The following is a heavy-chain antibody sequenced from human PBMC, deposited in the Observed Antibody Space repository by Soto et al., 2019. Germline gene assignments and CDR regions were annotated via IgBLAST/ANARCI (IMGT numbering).Heavy chain of an antibody. CDR1: GGSFSDYY. J-gene: IGHJ5*02. CDR2: INHSGST. Sequence: QVQLQQWGAGLLKPSETLSLTCAVYGGSFSDYYWSWIRQPPGKGLEWIGEINHSGSTNYNPSLKSRANISVGTAKDQFSLKLSSVSAADTAVYYCARGRFCSGGSCYRGLDWFDPWGQGTLVTVSS. V-gene: IGHV4-34*01. CDR3: ARGRFCSGGSCYRGLDWFDP. D-gene: IGHD2-15*01.